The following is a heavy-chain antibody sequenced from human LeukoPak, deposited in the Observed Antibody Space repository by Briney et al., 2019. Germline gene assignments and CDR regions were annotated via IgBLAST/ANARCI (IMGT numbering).Heavy chain of an antibody. V-gene: IGHV3-7*01. J-gene: IGHJ4*02. CDR3: ARDAGRGYSYGYWVGFDY. Sequence: GGSLRLSCAASGFTFSSEWMSWVRQAPGKGLEWAANINQDGSVTYYVDSVKGRFTISRDNAKSSLYLQMNSLRAEDTAVYYCARDAGRGYSYGYWVGFDYWGQGTLVTVSS. CDR2: INQDGSVT. D-gene: IGHD5-18*01. CDR1: GFTFSSEW.